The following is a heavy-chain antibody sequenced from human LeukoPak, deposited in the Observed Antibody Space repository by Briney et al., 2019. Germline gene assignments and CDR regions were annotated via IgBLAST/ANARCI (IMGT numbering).Heavy chain of an antibody. Sequence: PGGSLRLSCIAPGFMFSNYWMAWVRQVPGKGLEWLANIKPDGSDKYYVDSVKGRFTISRDNAKNSLYLQMSSPGAEDTAVYYCARRDTPSKWYYYIDVWGKGTTVRVSS. J-gene: IGHJ6*03. V-gene: IGHV3-7*01. D-gene: IGHD2-15*01. CDR2: IKPDGSDK. CDR1: GFMFSNYW. CDR3: ARRDTPSKWYYYIDV.